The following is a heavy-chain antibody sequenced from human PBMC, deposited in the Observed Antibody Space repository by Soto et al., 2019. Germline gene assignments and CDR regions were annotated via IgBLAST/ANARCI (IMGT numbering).Heavy chain of an antibody. J-gene: IGHJ1*01. CDR2: IYPGDSDT. V-gene: IGHV5-51*01. CDR1: GYSFTSYW. Sequence: GESQKISCKGSGYSFTSYWIGWVRQMPGKGLEWMGIIYPGDSDTRYSPSFQGQVTISADKSISTAYLQWSSLKASDTAMYYCARLGVAARQGSGRAEYFQHWGQGTLVTVSS. CDR3: ARLGVAARQGSGRAEYFQH. D-gene: IGHD6-6*01.